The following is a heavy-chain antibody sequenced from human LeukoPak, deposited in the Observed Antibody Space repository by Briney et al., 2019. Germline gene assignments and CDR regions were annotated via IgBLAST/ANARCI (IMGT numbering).Heavy chain of an antibody. J-gene: IGHJ6*03. Sequence: SETLSLTCAVYGGSFSGYYWSWIRQPPGKGLEWIGEINHSGSTNYNPSLKSRVTISVDTSKNQFSLKLSSVTAADTAVYYCARVRRCSSTSCYTSRYYYYMDVWGKGTTVTVSS. V-gene: IGHV4-34*01. CDR3: ARVRRCSSTSCYTSRYYYYMDV. CDR1: GGSFSGYY. CDR2: INHSGST. D-gene: IGHD2-2*02.